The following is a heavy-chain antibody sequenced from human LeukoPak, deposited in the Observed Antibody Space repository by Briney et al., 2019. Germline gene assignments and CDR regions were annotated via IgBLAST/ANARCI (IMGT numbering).Heavy chain of an antibody. Sequence: PSETLSLTCTVSGGSISSYYWSWIRQPPGKGLEWIGYTYYSGSTNYNPSLKSRVTISVDTSKNQFSLKLSSVTAADTAVYYCARLVVTVATDAFDIWGQGTMVTVSS. CDR1: GGSISSYY. CDR3: ARLVVTVATDAFDI. J-gene: IGHJ3*02. V-gene: IGHV4-59*01. CDR2: TYYSGST. D-gene: IGHD2-21*02.